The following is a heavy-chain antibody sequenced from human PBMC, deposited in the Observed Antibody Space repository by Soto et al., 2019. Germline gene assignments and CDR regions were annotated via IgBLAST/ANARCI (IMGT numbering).Heavy chain of an antibody. Sequence: ASVKVSCKASGYTFTGYYMHWVRQAPGQGLEWMGWINPNSGGTNYAQKLQGRVTMTRDTSISTAYMELSRLRSDDTAVYYCARVGQTYYYDSSGYYGFDYWGQGTLVTVCS. J-gene: IGHJ4*02. CDR1: GYTFTGYY. D-gene: IGHD3-22*01. V-gene: IGHV1-2*02. CDR3: ARVGQTYYYDSSGYYGFDY. CDR2: INPNSGGT.